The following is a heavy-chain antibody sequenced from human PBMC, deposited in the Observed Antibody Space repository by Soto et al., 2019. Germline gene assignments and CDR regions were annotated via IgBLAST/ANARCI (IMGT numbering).Heavy chain of an antibody. D-gene: IGHD1-1*01. J-gene: IGHJ3*01. Sequence: DVQLVESGGGLIQPGESLRLSCAAFGLTISGKKYVAWVRQAPWKGLEWVSALYDVDGSLYADSVTGRFTTSSDSSKTTVYLPMNDLRPDDTAVYYCATWHEREPAFDVWGQGTTVTISS. CDR2: LYDVDGS. CDR3: ATWHEREPAFDV. CDR1: GLTISGKKY. V-gene: IGHV3-53*01.